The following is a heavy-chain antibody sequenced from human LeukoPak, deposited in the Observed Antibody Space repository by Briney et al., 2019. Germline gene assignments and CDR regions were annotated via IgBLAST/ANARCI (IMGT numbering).Heavy chain of an antibody. D-gene: IGHD5-18*01. CDR3: TAGRRYSLFDY. CDR2: FEPEDGGR. J-gene: IGHJ4*02. CDR1: GYTLTELS. Sequence: APVKVSCNVSGYTLTELSLHWVRQAPGKGLEWMGGFEPEDGGRLYAQNFQGRVTTTEDTSTDTAYMELSSLSSEDTAVYYCTAGRRYSLFDYWGQGTLVIVSS. V-gene: IGHV1-24*01.